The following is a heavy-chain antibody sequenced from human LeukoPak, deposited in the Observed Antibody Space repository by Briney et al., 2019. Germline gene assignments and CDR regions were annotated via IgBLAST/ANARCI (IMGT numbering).Heavy chain of an antibody. CDR1: GFTFSSYS. J-gene: IGHJ4*02. V-gene: IGHV3-48*01. CDR3: ARDRLDFWSGYTADY. D-gene: IGHD3-3*01. CDR2: ISSSSSTI. Sequence: GGSLRLSCAASGFTFSSYSMNWVRQAPGKGLEWVSYISSSSSTIYYADSVKGRFTISRDNAKNSLYLQMNSLRAEDTAVYYCARDRLDFWSGYTADYWGQGTLVTVSS.